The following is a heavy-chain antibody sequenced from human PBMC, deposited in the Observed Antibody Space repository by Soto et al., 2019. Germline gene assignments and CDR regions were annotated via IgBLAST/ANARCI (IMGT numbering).Heavy chain of an antibody. CDR2: MNPNSGNT. Sequence: ASVKVSCKASGYTFTSHDINWVRQATGQGLEWMGWMNPNSGNTGYAQKFQGRVTMTRNTSISTAYMELSSLRSEDTGVYYCAGQLAVAGIDAFDIWGQGTMVTVSS. V-gene: IGHV1-8*01. CDR3: AGQLAVAGIDAFDI. CDR1: GYTFTSHD. D-gene: IGHD6-19*01. J-gene: IGHJ3*02.